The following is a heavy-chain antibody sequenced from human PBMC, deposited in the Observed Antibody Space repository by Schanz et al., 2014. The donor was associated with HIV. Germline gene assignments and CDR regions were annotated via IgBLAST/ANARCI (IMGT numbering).Heavy chain of an antibody. CDR2: IIPIFGTA. CDR3: AGSQYKFGSYYFVA. V-gene: IGHV1-69*06. D-gene: IGHD3-10*01. CDR1: GGTFSSYA. Sequence: QVQLVQSGTEVKKPGSSVKVSCKASGGTFSSYAISWVRQAPGQGLEWMGGIIPIFGTANSAQRFQGRVTITADKSTSTAYMELSSLRSEDTAVYYCAGSQYKFGSYYFVAWDQGTLVTVSS. J-gene: IGHJ4*02.